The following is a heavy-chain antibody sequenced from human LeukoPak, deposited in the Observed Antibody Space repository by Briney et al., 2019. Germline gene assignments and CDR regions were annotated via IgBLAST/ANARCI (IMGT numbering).Heavy chain of an antibody. D-gene: IGHD3-10*01. CDR2: IWYDGSNK. CDR3: ARGYYYGSEPYFDY. Sequence: PGGSLRLSCAASGFTFSSYGMHWVRQAPGKGLEWVAVIWYDGSNKYYADSVKGRFTISRDNSKNTLYLQMNSLRAEDTAVYYCARGYYYGSEPYFDYWGQRTLVTVSS. CDR1: GFTFSSYG. J-gene: IGHJ4*02. V-gene: IGHV3-33*01.